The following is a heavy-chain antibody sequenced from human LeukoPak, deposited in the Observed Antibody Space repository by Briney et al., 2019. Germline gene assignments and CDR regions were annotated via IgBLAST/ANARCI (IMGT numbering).Heavy chain of an antibody. Sequence: ASVKVSCTASGYTFTSYDINWVRQATGQGLEWMGWMSPNSGNTGYAQKFQGRVTMTRNTSISTAYMELSSLRSEDTAVYYCARGFMITFGGVIVYYFDYWGQGTLVTVSS. CDR3: ARGFMITFGGVIVYYFDY. D-gene: IGHD3-16*02. CDR2: MSPNSGNT. J-gene: IGHJ4*02. V-gene: IGHV1-8*01. CDR1: GYTFTSYD.